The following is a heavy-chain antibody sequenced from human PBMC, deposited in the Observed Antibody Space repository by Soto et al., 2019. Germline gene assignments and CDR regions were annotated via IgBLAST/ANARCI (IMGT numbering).Heavy chain of an antibody. CDR3: ARDYPLRAIFGVVPYYYYGMDV. V-gene: IGHV1-46*01. J-gene: IGHJ6*02. Sequence: QVQLVQSGAEVKKPGASVKVSCKASGYTFTSYHMHWVRQAPGQGLEWMGIINPSGGSTSYAQKFQGRVTMTRDTSTSTVYMELSSLRSEDTAVYYCARDYPLRAIFGVVPYYYYGMDVWGQGTTVTVSS. D-gene: IGHD3-3*01. CDR2: INPSGGST. CDR1: GYTFTSYH.